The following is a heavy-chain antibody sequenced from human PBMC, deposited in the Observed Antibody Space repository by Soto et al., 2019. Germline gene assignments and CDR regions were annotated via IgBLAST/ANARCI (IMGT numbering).Heavy chain of an antibody. V-gene: IGHV4-34*01. CDR1: GGSFSGYY. D-gene: IGHD6-13*01. CDR3: ARGVGIAAEGEWFDP. J-gene: IGHJ5*02. CDR2: INYSGST. Sequence: QVQLQQWGAGLLKPSETLSLTCAVYGGSFSGYYWSWIRQPPGKGLEWIGEINYSGSTNYNPSLKSRVTISVDTSKNQFSLKLSSVTAADTAVYYCARGVGIAAEGEWFDPWGQGTLVTVSS.